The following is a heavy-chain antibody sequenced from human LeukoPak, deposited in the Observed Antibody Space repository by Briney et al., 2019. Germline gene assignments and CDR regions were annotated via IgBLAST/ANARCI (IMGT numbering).Heavy chain of an antibody. J-gene: IGHJ6*02. Sequence: GGSLRLSCAASGFTFSASDMHWVRQASGRGLEWVGRIGVKTNNYATAYGASVRGRFTISRDDSKNTACLQMNSLRAEDTAIYYCTYYRRDPAGYYYGMDVWGQGTTVTVSS. CDR1: GFTFSASD. D-gene: IGHD1-26*01. V-gene: IGHV3-73*01. CDR3: TYYRRDPAGYYYGMDV. CDR2: IGVKTNNYAT.